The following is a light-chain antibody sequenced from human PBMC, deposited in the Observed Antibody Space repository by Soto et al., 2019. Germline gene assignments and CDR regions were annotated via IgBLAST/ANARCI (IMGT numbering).Light chain of an antibody. Sequence: EIVLTQSPGTLSLSPGERATLSCRASQSVSSSYLAWYQQKPAQAPRLLIYGASSRATGIPDRFSGSGSGTDFRLTISRLEPEDFAVYYCQQYPGFTFGQGTKLEIK. CDR2: GAS. V-gene: IGKV3-20*01. J-gene: IGKJ2*01. CDR3: QQYPGFT. CDR1: QSVSSSY.